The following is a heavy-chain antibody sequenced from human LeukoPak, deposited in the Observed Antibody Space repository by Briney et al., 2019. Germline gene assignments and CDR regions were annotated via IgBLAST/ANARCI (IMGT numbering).Heavy chain of an antibody. CDR1: GFTFSSYG. V-gene: IGHV3-23*01. D-gene: IGHD5-12*01. CDR2: ISGSGGNT. J-gene: IGHJ4*02. Sequence: GGSLRLSCAASGFTFSSYGMSWVRRAPGKGPEWVSGISGSGGNTYYADSVKGRFIISRDNSQNTLYLQMNTLRAEDTAVYYCAKVVSGYHFDYWGQGTLVTVSS. CDR3: AKVVSGYHFDY.